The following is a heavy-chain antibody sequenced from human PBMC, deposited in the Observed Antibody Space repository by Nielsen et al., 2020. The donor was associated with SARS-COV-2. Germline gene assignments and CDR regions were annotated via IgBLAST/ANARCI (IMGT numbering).Heavy chain of an antibody. V-gene: IGHV3-66*01. D-gene: IGHD3-22*01. Sequence: GESLKISCAASGFTVSSNYMSWVRQAPGKGLEWVSVIYSGGSTYYADSVKGRFTISRDNSKNTLYLQMNSLRAEDTAVYYCARGHSDSSGYYTLYFDYWGQGTLVTVSS. J-gene: IGHJ4*02. CDR1: GFTVSSNY. CDR2: IYSGGST. CDR3: ARGHSDSSGYYTLYFDY.